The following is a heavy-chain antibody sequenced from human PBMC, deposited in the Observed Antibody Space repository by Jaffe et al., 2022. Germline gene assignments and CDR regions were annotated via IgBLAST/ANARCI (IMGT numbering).Heavy chain of an antibody. J-gene: IGHJ4*02. CDR3: ARAPGTTVVTPGYFDY. CDR2: IYYSGST. Sequence: QVQLQESGPGLVKPSETLSLTCTVSGGSISSYYWSWIRQPPGKGLEWIGYIYYSGSTNYNPSLKSRVTISVDTSKNQFSLKLSSVTAADTAVYYCARAPGTTVVTPGYFDYWGQGTLVTVSS. CDR1: GGSISSYY. V-gene: IGHV4-59*01. D-gene: IGHD4-17*01.